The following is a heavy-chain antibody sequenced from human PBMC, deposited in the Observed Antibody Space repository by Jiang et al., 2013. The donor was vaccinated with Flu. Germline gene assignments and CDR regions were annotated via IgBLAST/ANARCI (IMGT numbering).Heavy chain of an antibody. D-gene: IGHD3-3*01. V-gene: IGHV3-21*01. J-gene: IGHJ5*02. CDR2: ISSSSSYI. CDR3: ARGDRDYDFWSGWAPFDP. CDR1: FSSYS. Sequence: FSSYSMNWVRQAPGKGLEWVSSISSSSSYIYYADSVKGRFTISRDNAKNSLYLQMNSLRAEDTAVYYCARGDRDYDFWSGWAPFDPWGQGTLVTVSS.